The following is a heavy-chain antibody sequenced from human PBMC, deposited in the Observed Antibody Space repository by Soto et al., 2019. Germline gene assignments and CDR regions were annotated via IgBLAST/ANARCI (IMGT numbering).Heavy chain of an antibody. V-gene: IGHV3-66*01. CDR1: GFTVSSNY. CDR2: IYSGGST. CDR3: ARCPETGTTTYYMDV. J-gene: IGHJ6*03. Sequence: GGSLRLSCAASGFTVSSNYMSWVRQAPGKGLEWVSVIYSGGSTYYADSVKGRFTISRDNSKNTLYLQMNSLRAEDTAVYYCARCPETGTTTYYMDVWGKGTTVTVSS. D-gene: IGHD1-7*01.